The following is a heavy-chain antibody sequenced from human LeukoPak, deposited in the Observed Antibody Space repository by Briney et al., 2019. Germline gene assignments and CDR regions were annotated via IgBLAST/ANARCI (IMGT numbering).Heavy chain of an antibody. Sequence: PSETLSLTCTVSGGSISSYYWSWVRQPPGKGLEWVGYIYYSGSTNYNPSLKSRVTISVDTSKKQFSLKLSSVTAADTAVYYCARDRYYDLWSGYNYAFDIWGQGTMVTVSS. D-gene: IGHD3-3*01. J-gene: IGHJ3*02. CDR1: GGSISSYY. V-gene: IGHV4-59*01. CDR2: IYYSGST. CDR3: ARDRYYDLWSGYNYAFDI.